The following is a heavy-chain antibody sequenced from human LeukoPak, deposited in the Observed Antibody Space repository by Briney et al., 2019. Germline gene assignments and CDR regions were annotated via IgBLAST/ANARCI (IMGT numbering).Heavy chain of an antibody. CDR1: GLNFDDSA. Sequence: VGSLTLSCVASGLNFDDSAMHWVRQAPGKGLEWVSLISADGGSTFSADSVKGRFSISRDNSKNSLYLQMNSLRSEDTAMYYCAKESGKFDYWGQGTLVADSS. CDR2: ISADGGST. V-gene: IGHV3-43*02. CDR3: AKESGKFDY. J-gene: IGHJ4*02.